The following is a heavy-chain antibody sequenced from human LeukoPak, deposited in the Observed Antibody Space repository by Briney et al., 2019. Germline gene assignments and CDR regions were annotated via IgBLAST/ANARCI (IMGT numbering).Heavy chain of an antibody. CDR3: ARRLGYCSSTSCPSDY. CDR2: INPNSGGT. Sequence: ASVKVSCKASGYTFTGYYMHWVRQAPGQGLEWMGWINPNSGGTNYAQKLQGRVTMTTDTSTSTAYMELRSLRSDDTAVYYCARRLGYCSSTSCPSDYWGQGTLVTVSS. V-gene: IGHV1-2*02. J-gene: IGHJ4*02. CDR1: GYTFTGYY. D-gene: IGHD2-2*01.